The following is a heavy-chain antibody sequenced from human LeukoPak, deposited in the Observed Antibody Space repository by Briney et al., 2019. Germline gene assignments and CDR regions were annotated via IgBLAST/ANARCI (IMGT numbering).Heavy chain of an antibody. J-gene: IGHJ5*01. CDR2: IKGDGSST. CDR1: GFTFSGKW. Sequence: GGSLRLSCAASGFTFSGKWMHWVRQAPGKGLVWVSRIKGDGSSTTYADPVKGRFTISRDNAKNTLHLQMDSLRAEDTAVYYCARSDWLDSWGQGTLVIVSS. CDR3: ARSDWLDS. V-gene: IGHV3-74*03.